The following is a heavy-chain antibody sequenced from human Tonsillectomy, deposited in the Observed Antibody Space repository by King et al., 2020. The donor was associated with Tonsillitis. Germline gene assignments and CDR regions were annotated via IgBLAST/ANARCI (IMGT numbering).Heavy chain of an antibody. CDR1: GLSLSISEVG. V-gene: IGHV2-5*02. D-gene: IGHD3-10*01. CDR2: IYWDDDK. J-gene: IGHJ4*02. CDR3: AHFRMQNRNFDY. Sequence: TLKESGPTLVKPTQTLTLTCTFSGLSLSISEVGVGWIRQPPGKALEWLALIYWDDDKRYSPSLRSRLTITKDSSKNQVVLIMTNMDPVDTATYYCAHFRMQNRNFDYWGQGTLVTVSS.